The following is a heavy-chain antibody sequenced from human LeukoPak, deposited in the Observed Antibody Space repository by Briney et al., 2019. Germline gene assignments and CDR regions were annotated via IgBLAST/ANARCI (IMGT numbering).Heavy chain of an antibody. CDR3: ARAKRDGYNFGYFDY. V-gene: IGHV1-2*02. Sequence: ASVKVSCKASGYTFTGYYMHWVRQAPGQGLEWMGWINPNSGGTNYAQKFQGRVTMTRDTSISTAYMELSRLRSDDTAVYYCARAKRDGYNFGYFDYWGQGTLVTVSS. CDR1: GYTFTGYY. CDR2: INPNSGGT. J-gene: IGHJ4*02. D-gene: IGHD5-12*01.